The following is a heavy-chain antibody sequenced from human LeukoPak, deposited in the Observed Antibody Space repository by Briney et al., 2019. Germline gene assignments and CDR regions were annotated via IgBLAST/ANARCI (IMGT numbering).Heavy chain of an antibody. V-gene: IGHV4-59*01. Sequence: PSETLSLTCTVSGGSISTYYWSWIRQPPGKGLEWIGYIYYSGSTNYNPSLKSRVTISVDTSKNQFSLKLSSVTAADTAVYYCARVGTMVRGVIQNWFDPWGQGTLVTVSS. J-gene: IGHJ5*02. CDR1: GGSISTYY. D-gene: IGHD3-10*01. CDR2: IYYSGST. CDR3: ARVGTMVRGVIQNWFDP.